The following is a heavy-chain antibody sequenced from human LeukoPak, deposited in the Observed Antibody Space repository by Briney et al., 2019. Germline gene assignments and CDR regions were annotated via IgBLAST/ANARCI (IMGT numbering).Heavy chain of an antibody. CDR3: AKSQGVVVATGGYY. CDR1: GGSISSSSYY. V-gene: IGHV4-39*07. CDR2: IYYSGST. D-gene: IGHD2-15*01. J-gene: IGHJ4*02. Sequence: SETLSLTCTVSGGSISSSSYYWGWIRQPPGKGLEWIGSIYYSGSTYYNPSLKSRVTISVDTSKNQFSLKLSSVTAADTAVYYCAKSQGVVVATGGYYWGQGTLVTVSS.